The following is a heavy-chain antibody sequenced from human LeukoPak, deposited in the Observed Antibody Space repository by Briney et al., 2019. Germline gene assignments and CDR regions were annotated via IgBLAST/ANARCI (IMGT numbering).Heavy chain of an antibody. CDR1: GFTFAKYA. Sequence: GGSLKLSCVGSGFTFAKYAMTWVREAPGKGLEWVSVISGSGNVTYYAESVKGRFTISRDDSKRTLYLQMDGLRADDTAIYYCAKDRAGANWGQGTLVLVSS. V-gene: IGHV3-23*01. CDR3: AKDRAGAN. CDR2: ISGSGNVT. J-gene: IGHJ4*02.